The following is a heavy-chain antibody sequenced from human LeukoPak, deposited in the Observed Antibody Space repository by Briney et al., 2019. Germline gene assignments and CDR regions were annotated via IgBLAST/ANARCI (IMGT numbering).Heavy chain of an antibody. CDR1: GGSISSYY. CDR3: ARHFREVEWYGEFDY. J-gene: IGHJ4*02. CDR2: IYYSGST. V-gene: IGHV4-59*08. D-gene: IGHD3-10*01. Sequence: SETLSLTCTVSGGSISSYYWSWIRQPPGKGLEWIGYIYYSGSTNYNPSLKSRVTMSVDTSKNQFSLKLSSVTAADTAVYYCARHFREVEWYGEFDYWGQGTLVTVSS.